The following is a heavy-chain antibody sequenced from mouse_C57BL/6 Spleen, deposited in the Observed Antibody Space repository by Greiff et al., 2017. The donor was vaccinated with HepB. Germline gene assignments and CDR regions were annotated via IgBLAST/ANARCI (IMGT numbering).Heavy chain of an antibody. D-gene: IGHD1-1*01. J-gene: IGHJ1*03. CDR1: GYSITSGYY. CDR3: ARDYYGSNWYFDV. Sequence: EVKLVESGPGLVKPSQSLSLTCSVTGYSITSGYYWNWIRQFPGNKLEWMGYISYDGSNNYNPSLKNRISITRDTSKNQFFLKLNSVTTEDTATYYCARDYYGSNWYFDVWGTGTTVTVSS. V-gene: IGHV3-6*01. CDR2: ISYDGSN.